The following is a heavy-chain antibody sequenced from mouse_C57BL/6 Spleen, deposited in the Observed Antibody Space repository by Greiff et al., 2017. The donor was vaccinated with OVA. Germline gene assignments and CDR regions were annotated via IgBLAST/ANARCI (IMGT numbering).Heavy chain of an antibody. CDR1: GFTFSSYG. J-gene: IGHJ3*01. Sequence: EVMLVESGGDLVKPGGSLKLSCAASGFTFSSYGMSWVRQTPDKRLEWVATIRSGGSYTYYPDSVKGRFTVSRDNAKNTLYLQMSSLKSEDTVMYYCARSRGTWFAYWGQGTLVTVSA. CDR3: ARSRGTWFAY. CDR2: IRSGGSYT. V-gene: IGHV5-6*02.